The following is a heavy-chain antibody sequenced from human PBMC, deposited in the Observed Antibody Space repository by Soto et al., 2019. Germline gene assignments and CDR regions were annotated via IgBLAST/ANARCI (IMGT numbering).Heavy chain of an antibody. CDR2: IYSGGST. CDR1: GFTVSSNY. Sequence: GGSVRLSCAASGFTVSSNYMSWVRQAPGKGLEWVSVIYSGGSTYYADSVKGRFTISRDNSKNTLYLQMNSLRAEDTAVYYCARGPENYDSSGYYLLFDYWGQGTLVTVSS. V-gene: IGHV3-53*01. D-gene: IGHD3-22*01. J-gene: IGHJ4*02. CDR3: ARGPENYDSSGYYLLFDY.